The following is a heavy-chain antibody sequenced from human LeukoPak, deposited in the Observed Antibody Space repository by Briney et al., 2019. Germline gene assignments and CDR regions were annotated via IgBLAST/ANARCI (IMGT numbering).Heavy chain of an antibody. CDR2: IYHSGST. Sequence: SETLSLTCAVSGGSISSGGYSWSWIRQPPGKGLEWIVYIYHSGSTYYNPSLKSRVTISVDRSKNQFSLKLSSVTAADTAVYYCARSLAEFYGDYVDYWGQGTLVTVSS. D-gene: IGHD4-17*01. CDR3: ARSLAEFYGDYVDY. CDR1: GGSISSGGYS. V-gene: IGHV4-30-2*01. J-gene: IGHJ4*02.